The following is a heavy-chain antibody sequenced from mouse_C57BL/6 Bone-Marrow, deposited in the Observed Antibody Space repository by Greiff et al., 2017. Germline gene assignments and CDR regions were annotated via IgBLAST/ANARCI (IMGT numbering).Heavy chain of an antibody. J-gene: IGHJ1*03. CDR1: GYTFTSYW. CDR3: ARSGYYGSSCGYWYFDV. Sequence: QVQLQQPGAELVMPGASVKLSCKASGYTFTSYWMHWVKQRPGQGLEWIGEIDPSDSYTNYNQKFKGKSTLTVDKSSRTAYMQISSLTSEDSAVYYGARSGYYGSSCGYWYFDVWGTGTTVTVSS. V-gene: IGHV1-69*01. CDR2: IDPSDSYT. D-gene: IGHD1-1*01.